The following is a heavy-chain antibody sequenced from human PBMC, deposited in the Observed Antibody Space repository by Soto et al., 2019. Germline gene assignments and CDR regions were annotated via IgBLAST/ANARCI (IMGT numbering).Heavy chain of an antibody. V-gene: IGHV4-30-2*01. CDR1: GGSITTAGYS. J-gene: IGHJ6*02. Sequence: SETLSLTCTVSGGSITTAGYSWSWIRQPPGKALEWIGDVYHTGNAYPKPSLKSRVTISRDRSKNQFSLKMTSVTAADTALYYCASRPFYYYGLDVWGQGTTVTVS. CDR3: ASRPFYYYGLDV. CDR2: VYHTGNA.